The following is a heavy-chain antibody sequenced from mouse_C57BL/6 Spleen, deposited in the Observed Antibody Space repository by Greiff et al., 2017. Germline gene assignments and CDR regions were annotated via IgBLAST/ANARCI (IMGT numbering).Heavy chain of an antibody. CDR1: GFTFTDYY. CDR3: ARSPLSYYYAMDY. V-gene: IGHV7-3*01. J-gene: IGHJ4*01. CDR2: IRNKANGYTT. Sequence: EVQVVESGGGLVQPGGSLSLSCAASGFTFTDYYMSWVRQPPGKALEWLGFIRNKANGYTTEYSASVKGRFTISRDNPQSILYLQMNALRAEDSATYYCARSPLSYYYAMDYWGQGTSVTVSS. D-gene: IGHD1-2*01.